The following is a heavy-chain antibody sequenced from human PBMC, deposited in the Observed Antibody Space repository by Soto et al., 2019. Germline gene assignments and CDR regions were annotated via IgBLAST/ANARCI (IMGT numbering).Heavy chain of an antibody. CDR1: GGSISGSYNY. CDR3: ATSQKGYDWNYFDH. Sequence: PSETLCLTCAVSGGSISGSYNYWRWLRQSPGKGPEWVGSVFYTGFTSYNPSLESRVSVSVDTSKNQFSLKVSGVSAADTAVYYCATSQKGYDWNYFDHWAQGALVTVSS. J-gene: IGHJ4*02. D-gene: IGHD1-20*01. CDR2: VFYTGFT. V-gene: IGHV4-39*01.